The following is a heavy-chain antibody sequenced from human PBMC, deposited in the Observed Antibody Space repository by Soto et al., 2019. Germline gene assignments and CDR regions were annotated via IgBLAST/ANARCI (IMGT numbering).Heavy chain of an antibody. J-gene: IGHJ4*02. CDR2: IYYSGKT. CDR3: ARAMRRKTLLFYYFDN. Sequence: SETLSLTCSVSGGSVNSGSHYWTWIRQPPGKTLEWIGHIYYSGKTDFNASLRGRVTFSRDTSKNQFSLRLTSVTAADTAVYYCARAMRRKTLLFYYFDNWGQGALVTVSS. V-gene: IGHV4-61*01. D-gene: IGHD2-15*01. CDR1: GGSVNSGSHY.